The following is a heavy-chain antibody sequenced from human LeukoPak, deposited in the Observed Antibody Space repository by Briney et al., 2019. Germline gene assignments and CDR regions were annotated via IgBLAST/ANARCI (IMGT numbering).Heavy chain of an antibody. J-gene: IGHJ4*02. CDR2: IRYDGSNK. Sequence: PGGSLRLSCAASGFTFSSYGMHWVRQAPGKGLEWVAFIRYDGSNKYYADSVKGRFTISRDNSKNTLYLQMNSLRAEDTAVYYCAKDPPPPILEWLSWRDYYFDYWGQGTLVTVSS. CDR1: GFTFSSYG. CDR3: AKDPPPPILEWLSWRDYYFDY. D-gene: IGHD3-3*01. V-gene: IGHV3-30*02.